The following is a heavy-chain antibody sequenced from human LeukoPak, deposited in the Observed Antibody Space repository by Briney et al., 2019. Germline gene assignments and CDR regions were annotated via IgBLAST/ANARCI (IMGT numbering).Heavy chain of an antibody. J-gene: IGHJ4*02. CDR2: INHSGST. V-gene: IGHV4-34*01. CDR1: GGSFSGYY. D-gene: IGHD3-3*01. Sequence: SETLSLTCAVYGGSFSGYYWSWIRQPPGKGLEWIGEINHSGSTNYNPSLKSRVTISVDTSKNQFSLKLSSVTAADTAVYYCARAHSSVTIFGVVLRSPYYFDYWGQGTLVTVPS. CDR3: ARAHSSVTIFGVVLRSPYYFDY.